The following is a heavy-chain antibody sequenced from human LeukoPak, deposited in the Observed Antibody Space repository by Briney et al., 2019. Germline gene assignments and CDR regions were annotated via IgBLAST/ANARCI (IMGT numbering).Heavy chain of an antibody. CDR3: VRSSASSGPNCFDP. V-gene: IGHV3-64D*09. D-gene: IGHD3-10*01. CDR2: ISSDGDST. CDR1: GFTFSTYA. Sequence: GGSLRLSRSASGFTFSTYAMHWVRQAPGKGLEYVSAISSDGDSTYNADSVKGRFTISRDNSKNTLYLQMSSLRTEDTAVYYCVRSSASSGPNCFDPWGQGTLVTVSS. J-gene: IGHJ5*02.